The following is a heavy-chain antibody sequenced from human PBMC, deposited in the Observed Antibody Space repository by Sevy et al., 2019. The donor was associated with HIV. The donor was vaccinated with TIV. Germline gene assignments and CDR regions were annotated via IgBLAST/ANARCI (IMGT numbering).Heavy chain of an antibody. J-gene: IGHJ3*02. CDR1: GFTFGDYA. CDR2: IRSKAYGGTT. V-gene: IGHV3-49*03. Sequence: GGSLRLSCTASGFTFGDYAMSWFRQAPGKGLEWVGFIRSKAYGGTTEYAASVKGRFTISRDDSKGIAYLQMNSLKTEDTAVYYCTRAAIQLWLNDAFDIWGQGTMVTVSS. CDR3: TRAAIQLWLNDAFDI. D-gene: IGHD5-18*01.